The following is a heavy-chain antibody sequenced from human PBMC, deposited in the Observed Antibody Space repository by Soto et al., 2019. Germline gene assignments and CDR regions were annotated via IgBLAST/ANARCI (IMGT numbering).Heavy chain of an antibody. Sequence: GGSLRLSCAAAGLTFSSYGMHWVRQAPGKGLEWVASIIYDGTNKYYADSVKGRFTISRDNSKNTLYLQMNSLRAEDTAIYYCAKKVNSGPGSQYFDYWGQGTLVTVSS. D-gene: IGHD3-10*01. CDR1: GLTFSSYG. CDR3: AKKVNSGPGSQYFDY. V-gene: IGHV3-30*02. CDR2: IIYDGTNK. J-gene: IGHJ4*02.